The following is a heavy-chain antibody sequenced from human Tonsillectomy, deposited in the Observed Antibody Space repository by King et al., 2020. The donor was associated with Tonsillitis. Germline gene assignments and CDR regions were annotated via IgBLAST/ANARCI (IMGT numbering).Heavy chain of an antibody. V-gene: IGHV4-30-2*01. Sequence: QLQESGSGLVKTSETLSLTCAVSGGSISSDGVSWTWIRQPPGKGLEWVGYIYQSGATIYNPSLGSRVTISIDRPKNQFSLKLNFVTAADTAVYYCARGDYCSRTSCYYDFWGQGTLVTVSS. J-gene: IGHJ4*02. CDR2: IYQSGAT. CDR1: GGSISSDGVS. D-gene: IGHD2-2*01. CDR3: ARGDYCSRTSCYYDF.